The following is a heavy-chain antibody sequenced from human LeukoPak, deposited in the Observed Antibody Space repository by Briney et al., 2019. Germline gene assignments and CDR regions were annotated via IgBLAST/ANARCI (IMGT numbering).Heavy chain of an antibody. CDR1: GYSFSSDW. D-gene: IGHD3-3*01. V-gene: IGHV5-51*01. J-gene: IGHJ4*02. Sequence: GESLKISCKASGYSFSSDWIAWVRQMPGKGLEWMGIIFPIDSETTYSPSFQGQVTISADKSISTAYLQWSSLKASDTAMYYCARQYYDFWSGYYHYFDYWGQGTLVTVSS. CDR2: IFPIDSET. CDR3: ARQYYDFWSGYYHYFDY.